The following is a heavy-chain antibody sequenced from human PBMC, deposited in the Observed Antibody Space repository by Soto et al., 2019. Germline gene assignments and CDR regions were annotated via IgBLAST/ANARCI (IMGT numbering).Heavy chain of an antibody. V-gene: IGHV1-69*06. CDR2: IIPIFGTA. D-gene: IGHD3-22*01. CDR3: ARAMAYDSSGYYPPDGY. J-gene: IGHJ4*02. CDR1: GGTFSSYA. Sequence: RASVKVSCKASGGTFSSYAISWVRQAPGQGLEWMGGIIPIFGTANYAQKFQGRVTITADKSTSTAYMELSSLRSEDTAVYYCARAMAYDSSGYYPPDGYWGQGTLVTVSA.